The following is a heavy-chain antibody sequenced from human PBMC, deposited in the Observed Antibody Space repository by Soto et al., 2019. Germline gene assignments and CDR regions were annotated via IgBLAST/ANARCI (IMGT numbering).Heavy chain of an antibody. CDR3: ARQFSLTIFGVVPDY. J-gene: IGHJ4*02. CDR2: IYYSGST. Sequence: PSETLSLTCTVSGGSISSSSYYWGWIRQPPGKGLEWIGSIYYSGSTYYNPSLKSRVTISVDTSKNQFSLKLSSVTAADTAVYYCARQFSLTIFGVVPDYWGQGTLVTVSS. CDR1: GGSISSSSYY. D-gene: IGHD3-3*01. V-gene: IGHV4-39*01.